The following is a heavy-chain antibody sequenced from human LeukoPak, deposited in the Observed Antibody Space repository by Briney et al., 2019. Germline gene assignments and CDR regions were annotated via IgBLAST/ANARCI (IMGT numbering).Heavy chain of an antibody. CDR1: GFTFSTYA. V-gene: IGHV3-23*01. Sequence: QPGGSLRLSCAASGFTFSTYAMSWVRQAPGKGLEWVSAISGSGGSTYYADSVKGRFTISRDNSKNTLYLQMNSLRAEDTAVYYCAKWDEVVVVAGVDYWGQGTLVTVSS. CDR2: ISGSGGST. D-gene: IGHD2-15*01. CDR3: AKWDEVVVVAGVDY. J-gene: IGHJ4*02.